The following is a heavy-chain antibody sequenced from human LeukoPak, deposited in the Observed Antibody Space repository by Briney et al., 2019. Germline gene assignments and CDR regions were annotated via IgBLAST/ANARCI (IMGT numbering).Heavy chain of an antibody. V-gene: IGHV1-69*04. J-gene: IGHJ3*02. CDR3: ARDSLPDSGAFDI. D-gene: IGHD3-10*01. CDR1: GGTFSSYA. CDR2: IIPILGIA. Sequence: SVKVSCKASGGTFSSYAISWVRQAPGQGLEWMGRIIPILGIANYAQKFQGRVTITADKSTSTAYMELSSLRSEDTAVYYCARDSLPDSGAFDIWGQGTMVTVSS.